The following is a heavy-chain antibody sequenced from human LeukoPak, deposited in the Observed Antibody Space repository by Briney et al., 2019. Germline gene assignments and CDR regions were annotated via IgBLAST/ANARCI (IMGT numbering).Heavy chain of an antibody. V-gene: IGHV3-23*01. CDR1: GFILSSYA. D-gene: IGHD5-12*01. Sequence: RGSRRLSCAVSGFILSSYAMTWVRQAPGKVLEWVSVISGSGDSTYYADSVKGRFTISRDNSKNTLSLQMNSLRAEDTAVYYCAKGDSGYESFDYWGQGTLVTVSS. CDR3: AKGDSGYESFDY. CDR2: ISGSGDST. J-gene: IGHJ4*02.